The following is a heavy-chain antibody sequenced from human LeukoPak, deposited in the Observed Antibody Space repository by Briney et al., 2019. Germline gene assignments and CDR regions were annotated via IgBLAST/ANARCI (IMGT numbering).Heavy chain of an antibody. D-gene: IGHD3-22*01. CDR1: GFTFSVYD. CDR3: ARSYDSSAFDAFDI. CDR2: ISGSGGST. Sequence: GGSLRLSCSASGFTFSVYDMSWVRQAPGKGLEWVSAISGSGGSTYYADSVKGRFTISRDNAKNSLYLQMNSLRAEDTAVYYCARSYDSSAFDAFDIWGQGTMVTVSS. J-gene: IGHJ3*02. V-gene: IGHV3-23*01.